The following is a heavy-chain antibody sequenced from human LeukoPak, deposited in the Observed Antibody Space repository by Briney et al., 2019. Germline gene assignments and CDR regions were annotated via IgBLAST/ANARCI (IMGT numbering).Heavy chain of an antibody. CDR3: ASGKDYYYYYGMDV. J-gene: IGHJ6*02. CDR2: MNPNSGNT. Sequence: ASVKVSCKASGYTFTSYDINWVRQATGQGLEWMGWMNPNSGNTGYAQKFQGRVTMTRNTSISTAYMELSGLRSEDTAVYYCASGKDYYYYYGMDVWGQGTTVTVSS. V-gene: IGHV1-8*01. CDR1: GYTFTSYD.